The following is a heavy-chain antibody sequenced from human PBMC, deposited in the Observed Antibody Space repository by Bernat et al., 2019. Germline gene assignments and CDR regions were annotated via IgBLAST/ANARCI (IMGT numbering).Heavy chain of an antibody. D-gene: IGHD4-17*01. V-gene: IGHV4-34*01. Sequence: VQLQQWGTGLLKPSETLSLTCAVYGGSFSGYYWSWIRQPPGKGLEWIGEINHSGSTNYNPSLKSRVTISVDTSKNQFSLKLSSVTAADPAVYYCARGGGRLTTGTPMDYWGQGTLVTVSS. CDR1: GGSFSGYY. CDR2: INHSGST. CDR3: ARGGGRLTTGTPMDY. J-gene: IGHJ4*02.